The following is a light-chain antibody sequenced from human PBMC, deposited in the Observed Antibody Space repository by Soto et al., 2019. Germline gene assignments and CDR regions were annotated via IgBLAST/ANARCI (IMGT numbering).Light chain of an antibody. CDR2: ATS. CDR1: QSIGNY. CDR3: HQRDTWPRT. J-gene: IGKJ2*01. V-gene: IGKV3-11*01. Sequence: EVVLTQSPATLSLSPGEGATLSCRASQSIGNYLAWYQQKPGQAPRLLIYATSNRATGIPARFSGSGSGTDFTLTISSLEPEDFAVYYCHQRDTWPRTFGQGTKLEMK.